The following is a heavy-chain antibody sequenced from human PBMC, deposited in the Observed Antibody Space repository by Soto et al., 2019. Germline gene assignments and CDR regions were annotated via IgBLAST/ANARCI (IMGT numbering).Heavy chain of an antibody. J-gene: IGHJ4*02. CDR1: GFTFDDYA. V-gene: IGHV3-9*01. D-gene: IGHD5-12*01. CDR2: ISWNSGSI. Sequence: PGGSLRLSCAASGFTFDDYAMHWVRQAPGKGLEWVSGISWNSGSIGYADSVKGRFTISRDNAKNSLYLQMNSLRAEDTALYYCAKDDWRWLQSLDYWGQGTLVTVSS. CDR3: AKDDWRWLQSLDY.